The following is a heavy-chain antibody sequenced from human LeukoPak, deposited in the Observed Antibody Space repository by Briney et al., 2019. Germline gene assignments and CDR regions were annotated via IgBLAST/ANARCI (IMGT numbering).Heavy chain of an antibody. V-gene: IGHV4-30-2*01. J-gene: IGHJ3*02. CDR3: ARGKGWLRFLGPPIGNNDAFDI. D-gene: IGHD5-12*01. CDR1: GGSISSGGYS. Sequence: SETLSLTCAVSGGSISSGGYSWSWIRQPPGKGLEWIGYIYHSGSTYYNPSLKSRVTISVDTSKNQFSLKLSSVTAADTAVYYCARGKGWLRFLGPPIGNNDAFDIWGQGTMVTVSS. CDR2: IYHSGST.